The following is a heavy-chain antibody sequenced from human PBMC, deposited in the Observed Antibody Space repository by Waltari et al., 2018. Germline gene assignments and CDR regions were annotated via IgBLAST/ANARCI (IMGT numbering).Heavy chain of an antibody. CDR3: AREIVVVTKDAFDI. J-gene: IGHJ3*02. Sequence: EVQLVESGGGLVQPGGSLRLSCAAAGFTFSNYWMSWVRQAPGKGLEWVANIKQDGSEKYYVDAVKGRFTISRDNAKNSLYLQVNSLRAEDTAVYYCAREIVVVTKDAFDIWGQGTMVTVSS. V-gene: IGHV3-7*01. CDR2: IKQDGSEK. D-gene: IGHD3-22*01. CDR1: GFTFSNYW.